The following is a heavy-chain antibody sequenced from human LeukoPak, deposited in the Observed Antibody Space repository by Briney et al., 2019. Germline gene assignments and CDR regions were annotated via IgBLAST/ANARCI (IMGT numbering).Heavy chain of an antibody. CDR1: GGSISSSSYY. Sequence: SETLSLTCTVSGGSISSSSYYWGWIRQPPGKGLEWIGSIYYSGSTYYNPSLKSRVTISVDTSKNQFSLKLSSVTAADTAVYYCARPEYSSSPHKNWFDPWGQGTLVTVSS. CDR3: ARPEYSSSPHKNWFDP. J-gene: IGHJ5*02. D-gene: IGHD6-6*01. CDR2: IYYSGST. V-gene: IGHV4-39*01.